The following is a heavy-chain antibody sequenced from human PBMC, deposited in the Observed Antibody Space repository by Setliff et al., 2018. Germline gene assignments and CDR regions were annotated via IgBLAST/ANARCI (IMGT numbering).Heavy chain of an antibody. CDR1: GYSFTSFS. CDR2: VSTYNGDT. CDR3: SRLVRFCTRTVCQRLSGGDY. Sequence: ASVKVSCKASGYSFTSFSITWVRQAPGQGLEWLGWVSTYNGDTKSAQKFRGRVTMTTDISTSTVYMELRTLRSDGTAVYFCSRLVRFCTRTVCQRLSGGDYWGQGSRVTVCS. D-gene: IGHD3-10*01. J-gene: IGHJ4*02. V-gene: IGHV1-18*01.